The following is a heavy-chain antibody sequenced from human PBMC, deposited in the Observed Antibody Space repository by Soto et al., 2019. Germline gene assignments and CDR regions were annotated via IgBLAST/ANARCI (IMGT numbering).Heavy chain of an antibody. CDR3: ARGKMDHYDSSYGMDV. J-gene: IGHJ6*02. V-gene: IGHV1-8*01. CDR2: MNPNSGNT. D-gene: IGHD3-22*01. Sequence: QVQLVQSGAEVKKPGASVKVSCKASGYTFTSYDINWVRQATGQGLEWMGWMNPNSGNTGYAQKFQGRVTMTRNTSISTAYMELSSLRSEDTAVYYCARGKMDHYDSSYGMDVWGQGTTVTVSS. CDR1: GYTFTSYD.